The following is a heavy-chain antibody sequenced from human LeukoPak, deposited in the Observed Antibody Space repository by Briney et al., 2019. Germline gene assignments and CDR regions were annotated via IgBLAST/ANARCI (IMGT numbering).Heavy chain of an antibody. V-gene: IGHV3-49*04. Sequence: PGGSLRLSCTASGFTFGDYAMSWVRQAPGKGLEWVGFIRSKAYGGTTEYAASVKGRFTISRDDSKSIAYLQMNSLKTEDTAVYYCTREERRLGELSLAYWGQGTLVTVSS. CDR2: IRSKAYGGTT. CDR1: GFTFGDYA. J-gene: IGHJ4*02. D-gene: IGHD3-16*02. CDR3: TREERRLGELSLAY.